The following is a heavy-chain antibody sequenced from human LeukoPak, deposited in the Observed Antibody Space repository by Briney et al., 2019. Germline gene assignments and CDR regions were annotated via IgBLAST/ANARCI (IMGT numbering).Heavy chain of an antibody. CDR1: GFTFSSYA. D-gene: IGHD1-26*01. CDR3: ARDRSRVGATTGFDY. CDR2: ISYDGSNK. V-gene: IGHV3-30-3*01. Sequence: GGSLRLSCTTSGFTFSSYAMHWVRQAPGKGLEWVAVISYDGSNKYYADSVKGRFTISRDNSKNTLYLQMNSLRAEDTAVYYCARDRSRVGATTGFDYWGQGTLVTVSS. J-gene: IGHJ4*02.